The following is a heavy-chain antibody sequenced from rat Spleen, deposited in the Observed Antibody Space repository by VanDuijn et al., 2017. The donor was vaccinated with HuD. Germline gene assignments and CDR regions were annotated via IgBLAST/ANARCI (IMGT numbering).Heavy chain of an antibody. CDR3: ASPRPVYPFAY. CDR1: GFTFSDYN. V-gene: IGHV5-7*01. D-gene: IGHD3-8*01. J-gene: IGHJ3*01. Sequence: EVQLVESGGGLVQPGRSLKLSCAASGFTFSDYNMAWVRQAPRKGLEWVAIITYDGSSTYYRDSVKGRVTISRDNAERTLYLQIDSLRSEDTATYYCASPRPVYPFAYWGQCTLVTVSS. CDR2: ITYDGSST.